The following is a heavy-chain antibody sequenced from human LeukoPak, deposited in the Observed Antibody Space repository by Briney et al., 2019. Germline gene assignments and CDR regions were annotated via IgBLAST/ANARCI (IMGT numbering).Heavy chain of an antibody. V-gene: IGHV3-53*01. CDR1: GFTVSRNY. J-gene: IGHJ3*02. Sequence: GGSLRLSCAASGFTVSRNYMNWVRQAPGKGLEWVSVIYSGGSTYYAASVKGRFTISRDNAKNSLYLQMNSLRAEDTALYYCTKDSSGYYDGAFDIWGQGTMVTVSS. D-gene: IGHD3-22*01. CDR2: IYSGGST. CDR3: TKDSSGYYDGAFDI.